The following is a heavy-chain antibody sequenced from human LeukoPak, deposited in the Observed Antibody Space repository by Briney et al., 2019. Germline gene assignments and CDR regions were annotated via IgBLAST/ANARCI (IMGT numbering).Heavy chain of an antibody. J-gene: IGHJ4*02. CDR2: ISGSGGST. V-gene: IGHV3-23*01. CDR1: GFTFSSYA. CDR3: AKAYYYDSSGYVYYFDY. D-gene: IGHD3-22*01. Sequence: PGGSLRLSCAASGFTFSSYAMSWVRQAPGKGLEWVSAISGSGGSTYYADSVKGRFTISRDNSKNTLYLQMNSLRAEDTAVYYCAKAYYYDSSGYVYYFDYWGQGTLVTVSS.